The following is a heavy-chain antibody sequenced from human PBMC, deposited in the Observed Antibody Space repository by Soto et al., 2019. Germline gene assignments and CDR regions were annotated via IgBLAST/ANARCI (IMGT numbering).Heavy chain of an antibody. CDR2: IIPIFGTA. J-gene: IGHJ6*02. CDR1: GGTFSSFP. CDR3: AQSTDRYCSGGSCYTTYGMDV. V-gene: IGHV1-69*13. D-gene: IGHD2-15*01. Sequence: SVKVSCKASGGTFSSFPISWVRQAPGQGLEWMGGIIPIFGTANYGRKFQGRVTITADESTRTAYMKLSSMRYEDTAVYYCAQSTDRYCSGGSCYTTYGMDVWGQGTTVTVSS.